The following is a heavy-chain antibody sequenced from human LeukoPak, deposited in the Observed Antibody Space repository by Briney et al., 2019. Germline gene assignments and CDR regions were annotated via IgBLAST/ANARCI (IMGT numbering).Heavy chain of an antibody. V-gene: IGHV4-4*07. CDR1: DASISSDY. J-gene: IGHJ4*02. CDR3: ARGYYYGSGSFREN. D-gene: IGHD3-10*01. Sequence: TSSETLSLTCTVSDASISSDYWTWIRQPAGKGLEWIGRIYTSGSTNYNPSLKSRVTMSVDTSKNQFSLKLSSVTAADTAVYYCARGYYYGSGSFRENWGQGTLVTVSS. CDR2: IYTSGST.